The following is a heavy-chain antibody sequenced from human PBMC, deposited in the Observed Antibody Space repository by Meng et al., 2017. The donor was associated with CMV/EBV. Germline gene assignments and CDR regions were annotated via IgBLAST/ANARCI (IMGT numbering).Heavy chain of an antibody. V-gene: IGHV3-48*04. Sequence: GGSLRLSCAASGFTFSSYSMNWVRQAPGKGLEWVSYISSSSSTIYYADSVKGRFTISRDNAKNSLYLQMNSLRAEDTAVYYCARDVLRFFSAFDYWGQGTLVTVSS. CDR2: ISSSSSTI. D-gene: IGHD3-3*01. CDR3: ARDVLRFFSAFDY. CDR1: GFTFSSYS. J-gene: IGHJ4*02.